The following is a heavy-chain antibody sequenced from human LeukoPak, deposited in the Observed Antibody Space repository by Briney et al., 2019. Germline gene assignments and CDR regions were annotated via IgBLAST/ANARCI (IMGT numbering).Heavy chain of an antibody. CDR2: IYYSGST. J-gene: IGHJ4*02. V-gene: IGHV4-59*01. CDR1: GGSISSYY. CDR3: ARDGLSYDSSGYYTSGGFGFDY. D-gene: IGHD3-22*01. Sequence: SETLSLTCTVFGGSISSYYWSWIRQPPGKGLEWIGYIYYSGSTNYNPSLKSRVTISVDTSKNQFSLKLSSVTAADTAVYYCARDGLSYDSSGYYTSGGFGFDYWGQGTLVTVSS.